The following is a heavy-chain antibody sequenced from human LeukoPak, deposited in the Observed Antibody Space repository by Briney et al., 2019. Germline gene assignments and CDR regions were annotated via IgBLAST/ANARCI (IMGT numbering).Heavy chain of an antibody. V-gene: IGHV4-31*03. CDR1: GGSISNGGYY. J-gene: IGHJ2*01. CDR2: IYYNGRI. CDR3: AQHGNWCFDL. D-gene: IGHD6-13*01. Sequence: SETLSLTCTVSGGSISNGGYYWSWIRQHPGKGLEWIGYIYYNGRINYNPSLRSRVTISVDTSRSQFTLNLNSVTAADTAVYFCAQHGNWCFDLWGRGTLVTVSS.